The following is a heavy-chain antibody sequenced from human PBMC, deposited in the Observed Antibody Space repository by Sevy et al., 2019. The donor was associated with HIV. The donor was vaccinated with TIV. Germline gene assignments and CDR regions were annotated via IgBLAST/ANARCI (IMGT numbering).Heavy chain of an antibody. CDR1: GYTFTGYY. CDR2: INPNSGGT. V-gene: IGHV1-2*06. D-gene: IGHD6-13*01. J-gene: IGHJ5*02. Sequence: ASVKVSCKASGYTFTGYYMHWVRQAPGQGLEWMGRINPNSGGTNYAQKFQGRVTMTRDTSISTAYMELSRLRSDDTAVYYCARAAPIAAAGTVGTVWFDPWGQGTLVTVSS. CDR3: ARAAPIAAAGTVGTVWFDP.